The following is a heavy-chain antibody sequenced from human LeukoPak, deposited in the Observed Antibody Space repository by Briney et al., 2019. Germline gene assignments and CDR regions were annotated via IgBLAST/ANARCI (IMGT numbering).Heavy chain of an antibody. Sequence: SETLSLTCTVSGGSISSYYWSWIRQPPGKGLEWIGYIYYSGSTNYNPSLKSRVTISVDTSKNQSSLKLSSVTAADTAVYYCASSWYSPYYYGMDVWGQGTTVTVSS. CDR2: IYYSGST. CDR3: ASSWYSPYYYGMDV. V-gene: IGHV4-59*01. CDR1: GGSISSYY. J-gene: IGHJ6*02. D-gene: IGHD6-13*01.